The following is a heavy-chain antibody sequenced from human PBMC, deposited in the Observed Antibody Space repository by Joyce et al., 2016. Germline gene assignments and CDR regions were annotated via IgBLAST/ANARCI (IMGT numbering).Heavy chain of an antibody. CDR2: IYYSEST. CDR1: GGSISSSSHY. CDR3: ASGLRFLEWTRFDP. Sequence: QLQLQESGPGLVKPSETLSLTCTVSGGSISSSSHYWGWLRQPPGKGLEWIGSIYYSESTYYNPSLKSRVTISVDTSKNQVSLKLSSVTAADTAVYYCASGLRFLEWTRFDPWGQGTLVTVSS. V-gene: IGHV4-39*07. D-gene: IGHD3-3*01. J-gene: IGHJ5*02.